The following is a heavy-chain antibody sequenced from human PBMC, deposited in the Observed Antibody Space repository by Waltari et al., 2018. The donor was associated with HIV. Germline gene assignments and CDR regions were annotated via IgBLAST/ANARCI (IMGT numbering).Heavy chain of an antibody. CDR3: ATRPPYDSSHYLLGFDY. J-gene: IGHJ4*02. CDR2: FDPEDGET. D-gene: IGHD3-22*01. V-gene: IGHV1-24*01. CDR1: GYTLTELS. Sequence: QVQLVQSGAEVKKPGASVKVSCKVSGYTLTELSMHWVRQAPGKGLEWMGGFDPEDGETSYEQKFQGRVTMTEDTSTDTAYMELSSLRSEDTAVYYCATRPPYDSSHYLLGFDYWGQGTLVTVSS.